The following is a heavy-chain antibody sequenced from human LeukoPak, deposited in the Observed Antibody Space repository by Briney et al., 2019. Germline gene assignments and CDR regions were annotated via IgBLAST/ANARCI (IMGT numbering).Heavy chain of an antibody. D-gene: IGHD6-25*01. V-gene: IGHV3-48*01. CDR2: ISGGSSII. Sequence: GGSLRLSCAASGFTFSTYSMNWVRQAPGKGLEWVSHISGGSSIIYYADSVKGRFTISRDNAKNSLYLQMNSLRAEDTAVYYCARWAEQRHFDYWGQGILVTVSS. J-gene: IGHJ4*02. CDR3: ARWAEQRHFDY. CDR1: GFTFSTYS.